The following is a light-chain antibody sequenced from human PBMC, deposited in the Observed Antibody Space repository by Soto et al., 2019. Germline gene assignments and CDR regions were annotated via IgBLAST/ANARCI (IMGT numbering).Light chain of an antibody. CDR2: EVT. J-gene: IGLJ1*01. CDR3: SSYAGSNNRYV. Sequence: QSALTQPPSASGSPGQSVTISRTGTNSDVGGYNFVSWYQQHPGKAPKLIIYEVTKRPSGVPDRFSGSKSGKTASLTVSGLQAEDEADYYCSSYAGSNNRYVFGTGTKLTVL. V-gene: IGLV2-8*01. CDR1: NSDVGGYNF.